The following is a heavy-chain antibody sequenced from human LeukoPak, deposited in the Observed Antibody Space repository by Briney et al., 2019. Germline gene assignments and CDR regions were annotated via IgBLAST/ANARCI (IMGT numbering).Heavy chain of an antibody. J-gene: IGHJ6*03. CDR2: IRSKANSYAT. CDR1: GFTFSGSA. Sequence: GGSLRLSCAASGFTFSGSAMHWVRQASGKGLEWVGRIRSKANSYATAYAVSVKGRFTISRDDSKNTAYLQMNSLKTEDTAVYYCTTPAPTVTTGPYYYYMDVWGKGTTVTISS. CDR3: TTPAPTVTTGPYYYYMDV. D-gene: IGHD4-17*01. V-gene: IGHV3-73*01.